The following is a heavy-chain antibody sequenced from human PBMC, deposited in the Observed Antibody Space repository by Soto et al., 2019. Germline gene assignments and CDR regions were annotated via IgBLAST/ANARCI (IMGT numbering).Heavy chain of an antibody. Sequence: ASVKVSCKASGGTFSSYTISWVRQAPGQGLEWMGWISGYNGNTKYAQKLQGRVTMTTDTSTSTAYMELSSLRSEDTAVYYCARESTVFDAFDIWGQGTMVTVSS. CDR2: ISGYNGNT. J-gene: IGHJ3*02. CDR3: ARESTVFDAFDI. V-gene: IGHV1-18*01. CDR1: GGTFSSYT. D-gene: IGHD4-17*01.